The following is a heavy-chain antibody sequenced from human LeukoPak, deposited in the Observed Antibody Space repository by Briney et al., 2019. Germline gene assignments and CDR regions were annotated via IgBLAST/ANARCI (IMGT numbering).Heavy chain of an antibody. J-gene: IGHJ4*02. CDR2: ISSSATYI. CDR1: GFLFGGHA. Sequence: GGSLRLSCAASGFLFGGHAMMWVRQAPGKGLECVSSISSSATYINYADSVKGRFTISRDNAKNSLFLDMNSLRAEDAAVYYCARDEISSGWYGWGQGTLVTVSS. V-gene: IGHV3-21*01. CDR3: ARDEISSGWYG. D-gene: IGHD6-19*01.